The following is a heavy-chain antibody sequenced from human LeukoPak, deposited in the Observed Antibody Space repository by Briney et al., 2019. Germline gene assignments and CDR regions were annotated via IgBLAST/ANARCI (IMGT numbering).Heavy chain of an antibody. CDR3: ASPLNREPYRYFDL. CDR2: IKQDGSEK. D-gene: IGHD1-26*01. Sequence: GGSLRLSCAASGFTFSSYWMSWVRQAPGKGLEWVANIKQDGSEKYYVDSVKGRFTISRDNAKNSLYLQMNSLRAEDTAVYYCASPLNREPYRYFDLWGRGTLVTVSS. CDR1: GFTFSSYW. J-gene: IGHJ2*01. V-gene: IGHV3-7*01.